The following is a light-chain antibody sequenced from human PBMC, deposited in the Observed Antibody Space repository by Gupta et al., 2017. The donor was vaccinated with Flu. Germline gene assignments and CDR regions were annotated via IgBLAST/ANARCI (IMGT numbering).Light chain of an antibody. CDR3: QQGASFPKT. Sequence: DIQMTQSPSSVSASVGDRVTITCRASQGISRWLAWYQQKPGKAPTVLMYAASTLNSGVPSRFSGSGSGTDFTLTISGLEPEESAIYHCQQGASFPKTFGQGTLLEIK. CDR1: QGISRW. J-gene: IGKJ5*01. V-gene: IGKV1D-12*01. CDR2: AAS.